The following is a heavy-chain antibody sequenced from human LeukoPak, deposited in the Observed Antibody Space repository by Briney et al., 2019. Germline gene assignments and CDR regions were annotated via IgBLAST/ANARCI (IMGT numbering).Heavy chain of an antibody. D-gene: IGHD3-9*01. Sequence: GASVKVSCKASGFTFTSSAVQWVRQARGQRLEWIGWIVVGSGNTNYAQKFQERVTITRDMSTSTAYMELSSLRSEDTAVYYCAADRVYYDILTWTNWFDPWGQGTLVTVSS. CDR3: AADRVYYDILTWTNWFDP. J-gene: IGHJ5*02. CDR1: GFTFTSSA. CDR2: IVVGSGNT. V-gene: IGHV1-58*01.